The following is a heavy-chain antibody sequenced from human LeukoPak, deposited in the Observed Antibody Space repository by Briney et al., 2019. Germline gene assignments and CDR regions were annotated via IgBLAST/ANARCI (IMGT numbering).Heavy chain of an antibody. CDR2: IRSKVNNYAT. CDR3: CRIGPSGGGDCYVDY. V-gene: IGHV3-73*01. J-gene: IGHJ4*02. Sequence: GGSLTLSCATSGLNFSGSAMHWVRQASGNGLEWIGRIRSKVNNYATTYLASVKGLFTISRNDSKSTAYLQMNTLQIDDTAVYYCCRIGPSGGGDCYVDYWGQGTLVTVSS. CDR1: GLNFSGSA. D-gene: IGHD2-21*02.